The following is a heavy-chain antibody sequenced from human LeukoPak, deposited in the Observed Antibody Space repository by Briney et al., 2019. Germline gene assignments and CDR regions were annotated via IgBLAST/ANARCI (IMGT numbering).Heavy chain of an antibody. V-gene: IGHV3-30*02. Sequence: PGGSLRLSCAASGFNLSRYGVPWVRQAPGKGLEWVAYVRFDGTRKYYKDSVKGRFTISRDNSKNTLDLQMNSLRTEDSAIYYCEAGMDVWGLGATVTVSS. CDR1: GFNLSRYG. CDR3: EAGMDV. CDR2: VRFDGTRK. J-gene: IGHJ6*02.